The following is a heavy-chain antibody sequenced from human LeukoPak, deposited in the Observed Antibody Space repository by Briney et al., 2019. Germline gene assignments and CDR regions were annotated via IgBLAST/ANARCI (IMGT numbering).Heavy chain of an antibody. CDR1: GFIFSNYA. J-gene: IGHJ4*02. Sequence: GGSLRLSCAASGFIFSNYAMHWVRQAPGKGLEWVAVIANDGTNIYYADSVKGRFTISRLNSKNTLYLQMNSLRAEDTAVYYCAKDQGYCTTTSCAAFDYWGQGTLVTVSS. CDR2: IANDGTNI. V-gene: IGHV3-30*18. D-gene: IGHD2-2*01. CDR3: AKDQGYCTTTSCAAFDY.